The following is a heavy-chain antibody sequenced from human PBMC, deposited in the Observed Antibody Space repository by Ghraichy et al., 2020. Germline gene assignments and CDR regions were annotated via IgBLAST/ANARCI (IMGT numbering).Heavy chain of an antibody. Sequence: LSLTCAASGFTFSRFAMHWVRQAPGKGPEWVAVTSYDGTNNYYADSVKGRFTISRDNSKNTLDLQMSSLRSDDTAVYYCARGPRDYAYGWYCGMDAWGQGAPVAVSS. D-gene: IGHD3-16*01. CDR3: ARGPRDYAYGWYCGMDA. J-gene: IGHJ6*02. V-gene: IGHV3-30*04. CDR2: TSYDGTNN. CDR1: GFTFSRFA.